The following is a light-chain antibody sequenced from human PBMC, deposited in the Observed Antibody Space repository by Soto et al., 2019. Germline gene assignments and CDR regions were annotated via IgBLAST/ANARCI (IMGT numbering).Light chain of an antibody. CDR3: QQYGSSPRVT. Sequence: EIVLTQSPGTLSLSPGERATLSCRASQSVSSSYLAWYQQKPGQAPMLLIYGASSRATGIPDRFSGSGSGTDFTLTISRLEPEDFAVYYCQQYGSSPRVTFGQGTKVEIK. CDR1: QSVSSSY. CDR2: GAS. V-gene: IGKV3-20*01. J-gene: IGKJ1*01.